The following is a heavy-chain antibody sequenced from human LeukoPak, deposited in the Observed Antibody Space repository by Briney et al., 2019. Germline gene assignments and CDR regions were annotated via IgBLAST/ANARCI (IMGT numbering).Heavy chain of an antibody. CDR3: ARDSQLSALDY. V-gene: IGHV4-38-2*02. CDR1: GYSISSGYY. J-gene: IGHJ4*02. CDR2: IHNSGQT. Sequence: PSETLSLTCSVSGYSISSGYYWGWIRQPPGKGLEWIGSIHNSGQTYHNPSLKSRITISVDTSKNQFSLKLGSVTAADTAVYYCARDSQLSALDYWGQGTLVTVSS. D-gene: IGHD5-18*01.